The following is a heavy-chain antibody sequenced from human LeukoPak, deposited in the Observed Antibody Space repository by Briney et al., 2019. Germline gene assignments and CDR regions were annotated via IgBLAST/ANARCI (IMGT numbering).Heavy chain of an antibody. CDR2: IKQDGSEK. CDR3: AKPPITGPLGY. V-gene: IGHV3-7*03. D-gene: IGHD1-20*01. Sequence: GGSLRLSCAASGFTVSSNYMSWVRQAPGKGLEWVADIKQDGSEKYYVDSVKGRFTISRDNSKNTLYLQMNSLRAEDTAVYYCAKPPITGPLGYWGQGTLVTVSS. CDR1: GFTVSSNY. J-gene: IGHJ4*02.